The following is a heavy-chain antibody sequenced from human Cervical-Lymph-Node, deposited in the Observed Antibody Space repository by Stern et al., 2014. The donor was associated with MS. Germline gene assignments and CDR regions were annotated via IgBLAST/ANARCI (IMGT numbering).Heavy chain of an antibody. CDR3: ARGRLVTYFDY. V-gene: IGHV3-66*01. CDR1: GFTVSSNY. Sequence: EVQLLESGGGLVQPGGSLRLSCAASGFTVSSNYMSWVRQAPGKGLEWVSAIYSGAPPYSADSVKGRFTIPRDTSKTTRHLHMNSLRAEDSAVYYCARGRLVTYFDYWGQGTLITVSP. D-gene: IGHD6-6*01. J-gene: IGHJ4*02. CDR2: IYSGAPP.